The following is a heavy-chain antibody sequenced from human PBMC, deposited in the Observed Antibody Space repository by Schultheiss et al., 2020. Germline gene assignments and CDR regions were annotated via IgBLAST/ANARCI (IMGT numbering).Heavy chain of an antibody. V-gene: IGHV4-4*07. CDR3: ARCITGTTWDYFDY. J-gene: IGHJ4*02. CDR2: IYTSGST. D-gene: IGHD1-7*01. CDR1: GGSISSYY. Sequence: SETLSLTCTVSGGSISSYYWSWIRQPAGKGLEWIGRIYTSGSTNYNPSLKSRVTMSVDTSKNQFSLKLSSVTAADTAVYYCARCITGTTWDYFDYWGQGTLVTVSS.